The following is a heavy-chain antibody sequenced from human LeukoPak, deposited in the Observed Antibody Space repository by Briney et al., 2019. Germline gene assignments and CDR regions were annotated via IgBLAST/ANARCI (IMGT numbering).Heavy chain of an antibody. J-gene: IGHJ4*02. V-gene: IGHV3-11*01. CDR1: GFFFSDFY. CDR3: ASGGGYDSYYDF. CDR2: INSNGGTI. D-gene: IGHD5-12*01. Sequence: GGSLRLSCAASGFFFSDFYMGWIRQAPGKGLDWVSSINSNGGTIYYADSVEGRFTVSRDNAKNSLYLHMTSLTTEDTAVYYCASGGGYDSYYDFWGQGTLVTVSS.